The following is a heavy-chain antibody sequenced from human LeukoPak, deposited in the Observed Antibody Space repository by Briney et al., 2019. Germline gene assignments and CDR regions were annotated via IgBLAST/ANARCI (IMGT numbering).Heavy chain of an antibody. V-gene: IGHV4-39*07. Sequence: SETLSLTCTVSGDSIGSSNYYWGWIRQPPGNGLEWFGSIYYNGSTYCNPSLKSRVTMSVDMSKNQLSLKLSSVTAADTALYYCARNRGYIYGSPFDYWGQGTLVTVSS. J-gene: IGHJ4*02. CDR1: GDSIGSSNYY. CDR3: ARNRGYIYGSPFDY. CDR2: IYYNGST. D-gene: IGHD5-18*01.